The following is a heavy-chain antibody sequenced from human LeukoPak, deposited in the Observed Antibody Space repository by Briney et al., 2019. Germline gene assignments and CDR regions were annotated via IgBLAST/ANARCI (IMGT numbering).Heavy chain of an antibody. CDR1: GDSVSSNSAA. D-gene: IGHD1-26*01. CDR2: TYYRSKWYN. Sequence: SQTLSLTCAISGDSVSSNSAAWNWIRQSPSRGLEWLGRTYYRSKWYNDYAVSVKSRITINSDTSKNQFSLQLNSVTPEDTAVYYCARDLGRFLVGFDNWFDPWGQGTLVTVSS. CDR3: ARDLGRFLVGFDNWFDP. V-gene: IGHV6-1*01. J-gene: IGHJ5*02.